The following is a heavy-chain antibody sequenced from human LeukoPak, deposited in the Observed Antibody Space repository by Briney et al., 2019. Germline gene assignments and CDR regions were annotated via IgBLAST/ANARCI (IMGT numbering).Heavy chain of an antibody. D-gene: IGHD6-13*01. J-gene: IGHJ4*02. V-gene: IGHV4-39*02. Sequence: PSETLSLTCTVSGGSISSSSYYWGWIRQPPGKGLEWIGSIYYSGSTYYNPSLKSRVTISVDTPKNQFSLKLSSVTAADTAVYYCARDTGIAAAFYYFDYWGQGTLVTVSS. CDR3: ARDTGIAAAFYYFDY. CDR2: IYYSGST. CDR1: GGSISSSSYY.